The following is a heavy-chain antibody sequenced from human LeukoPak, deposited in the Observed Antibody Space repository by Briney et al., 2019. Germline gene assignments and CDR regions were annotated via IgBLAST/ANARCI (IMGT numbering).Heavy chain of an antibody. CDR2: IRPDGGEK. Sequence: GGSLRLSCAASEFTFSGYWMGWVRQAPGKGLEWVANIRPDGGEKYYVDSVEGRFTISRDNAKNSLYLQMDSLRAEDTAVYYCARDYALGNWGQGTLVTVSS. V-gene: IGHV3-7*05. J-gene: IGHJ4*02. CDR1: EFTFSGYW. CDR3: ARDYALGN. D-gene: IGHD3-16*01.